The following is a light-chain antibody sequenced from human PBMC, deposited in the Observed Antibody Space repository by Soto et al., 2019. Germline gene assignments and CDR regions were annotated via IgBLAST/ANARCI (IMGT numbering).Light chain of an antibody. Sequence: QSVLTQPPSVSGAPGQRVTISCTGSSSNIGAGYDVHWYQQLPGTAPKLLIYGNSNRPSGVPDRFSGSKFGTSASLAITGLQAEDEADYYCQSYDSSLSGVVFGGGTKVTVL. CDR3: QSYDSSLSGVV. CDR2: GNS. CDR1: SSNIGAGYD. J-gene: IGLJ2*01. V-gene: IGLV1-40*01.